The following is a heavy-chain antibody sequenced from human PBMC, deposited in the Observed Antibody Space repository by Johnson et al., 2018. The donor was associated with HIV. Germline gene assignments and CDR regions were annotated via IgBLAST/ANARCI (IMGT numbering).Heavy chain of an antibody. Sequence: VQLVESGGGLIQPGGSLRLSCAASGFTFSSNEMSWVRQAPGKGLEWVSSISGGSTNYADSVKGRFTISRDNAKNTLYLQMNSLRAEDTAVYYCAKGISSLDAFDIWGQGTLVTVSS. CDR3: AKGISSLDAFDI. J-gene: IGHJ3*02. V-gene: IGHV3-53*01. D-gene: IGHD2-21*01. CDR2: ISGGST. CDR1: GFTFSSNE.